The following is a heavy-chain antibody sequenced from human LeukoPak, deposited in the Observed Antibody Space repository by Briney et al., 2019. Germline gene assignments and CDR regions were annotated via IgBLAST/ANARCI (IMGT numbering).Heavy chain of an antibody. CDR3: ARSTGLQSYVSSGPYRGGFDP. CDR1: GGSISSSSYY. V-gene: IGHV4-39*07. Sequence: SETLSLTCTGSGGSISSSSYYWGWIRQPPGKGLEWIGSIYYSGSTYYNPSLKSRVTISVDTSKNQFSLKLSSVTAADTAVYYCARSTGLQSYVSSGPYRGGFDPSGQGTLVTVSS. J-gene: IGHJ5*02. D-gene: IGHD3-22*01. CDR2: IYYSGST.